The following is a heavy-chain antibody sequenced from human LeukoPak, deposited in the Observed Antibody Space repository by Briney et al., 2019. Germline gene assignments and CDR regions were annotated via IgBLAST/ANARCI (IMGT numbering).Heavy chain of an antibody. V-gene: IGHV1-46*01. CDR3: ARELSGSYWTTYNWFDP. Sequence: GASVKVSCKASGYTFTSYYMHWVRQAPGQGLEWMGIINPSGGSTSYAQKFQGRVTMTRDTSTSTVYMELSSLRSDDTAVYYCARELSGSYWTTYNWFDPWGQGTLVTVSS. CDR1: GYTFTSYY. D-gene: IGHD1-26*01. J-gene: IGHJ5*02. CDR2: INPSGGST.